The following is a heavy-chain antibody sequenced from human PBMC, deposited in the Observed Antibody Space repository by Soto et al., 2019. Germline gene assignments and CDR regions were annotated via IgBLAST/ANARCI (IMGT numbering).Heavy chain of an antibody. J-gene: IGHJ6*02. D-gene: IGHD1-1*01. V-gene: IGHV4-39*01. CDR3: ARQAWTTYGMDV. CDR2: INYSGST. CDR1: FNAFRLIIYY. Sequence: SESLSPTSSFSFNAFRLIIYYGRWIRQPPGKGLEWIGCINYSGSTYYNPSLKSRVIISVDTSKNQFSLKLSSVTAADTAVYYCARQAWTTYGMDVWGQGTTVT.